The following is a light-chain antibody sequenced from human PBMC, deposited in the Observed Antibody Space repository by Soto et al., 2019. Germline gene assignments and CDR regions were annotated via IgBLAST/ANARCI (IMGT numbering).Light chain of an antibody. CDR1: SSDVGSYNV. CDR3: CSYAGSSTFVV. V-gene: IGLV2-23*03. J-gene: IGLJ2*01. Sequence: QSALTQPASVSGSPGQSITISCTGTSSDVGSYNVVSWYQQHPGKAPKLMIYEGSKRPSGVSNRFSGSKSGNTASLTISGLQPEDEADYYCCSYAGSSTFVVFGGGTKLTVL. CDR2: EGS.